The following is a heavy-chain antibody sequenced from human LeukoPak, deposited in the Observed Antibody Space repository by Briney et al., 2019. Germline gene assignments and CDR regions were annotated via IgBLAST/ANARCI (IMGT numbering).Heavy chain of an antibody. CDR3: ARVYDSSGYYYGAIDY. Sequence: SQTLSLTCTVSGGSISSGSYYSSCIRQPAGKGLEWIGRIYTSGSTDSNPSLKRLVTISVDTSKNQVSLKLSSVTAADTAVYYCARVYDSSGYYYGAIDYWGQGTLVTVSS. V-gene: IGHV4-61*02. CDR1: GGSISSGSYY. J-gene: IGHJ4*02. D-gene: IGHD3-22*01. CDR2: IYTSGST.